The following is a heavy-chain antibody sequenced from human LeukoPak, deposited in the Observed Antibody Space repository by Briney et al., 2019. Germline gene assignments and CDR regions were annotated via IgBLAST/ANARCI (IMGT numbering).Heavy chain of an antibody. CDR3: AKIPYGDYVLDYYYYMDV. CDR2: IRYDGSKK. V-gene: IGHV3-30*02. D-gene: IGHD4-17*01. Sequence: GGSLRLSCTASGFAFRSHAMHWVRQAPGKGLEWVAFIRYDGSKKFYADSVKGRFTISRDNSKNTLYLQMYSLRAEDTAVYYCAKIPYGDYVLDYYYYMDVWGQGTTVTISS. J-gene: IGHJ6*03. CDR1: GFAFRSHA.